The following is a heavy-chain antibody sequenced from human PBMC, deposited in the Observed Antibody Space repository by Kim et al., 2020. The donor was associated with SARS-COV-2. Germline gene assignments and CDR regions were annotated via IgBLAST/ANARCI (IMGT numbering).Heavy chain of an antibody. Sequence: DSVKVSCKVSGYTLTELSMHWVRQAPGKGLEWMGGFDPEDGETIYAQKFQGRVTMTEDTSTDTAYMELSSLRSEDTAVYYCATSSALIWFGDPSRGVWFDPWGQGTLVTVSS. J-gene: IGHJ5*02. V-gene: IGHV1-24*01. CDR3: ATSSALIWFGDPSRGVWFDP. CDR1: GYTLTELS. D-gene: IGHD3-10*01. CDR2: FDPEDGET.